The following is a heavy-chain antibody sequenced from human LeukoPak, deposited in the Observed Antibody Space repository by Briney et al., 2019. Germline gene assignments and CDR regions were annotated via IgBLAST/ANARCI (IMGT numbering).Heavy chain of an antibody. CDR1: GFTFSSYA. CDR2: ISGSGGST. D-gene: IGHD6-13*01. CDR3: AKLYDEQLVFHY. V-gene: IGHV3-23*01. J-gene: IGHJ4*02. Sequence: HPGRSLRLSCAASGFTFSSYAMHWVRQAPGKGLEWVSAISGSGGSTYYADSVKGRFTISRDNSKNTLYLQMNSLRAEDTAVYYCAKLYDEQLVFHYWGQGTLVTVSS.